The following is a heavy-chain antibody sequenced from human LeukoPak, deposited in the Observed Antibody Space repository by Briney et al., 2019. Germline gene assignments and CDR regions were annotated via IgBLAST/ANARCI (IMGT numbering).Heavy chain of an antibody. V-gene: IGHV4-34*01. D-gene: IGHD1-14*01. Sequence: SETLSLTCAVYGGSFSGYYWSWIRQPPGKGLEWIGEINHSGSTNYNPSLKSRVTISVDTSKNQFSLKLSSVTAADTAVYYCARGTGTDDYWGQGTLVTVSS. CDR3: ARGTGTDDY. CDR2: INHSGST. J-gene: IGHJ4*02. CDR1: GGSFSGYY.